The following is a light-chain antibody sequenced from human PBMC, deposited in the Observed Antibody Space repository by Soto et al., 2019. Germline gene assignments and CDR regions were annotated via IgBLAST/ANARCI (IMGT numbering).Light chain of an antibody. J-gene: IGLJ2*01. V-gene: IGLV3-21*02. Sequence: SYELTQPPSVSVVPGQTARITCGGNNIGSKSVHWYQQKPGQAPVLVVYADSDRPSGIPERFSGSNSGNTPTLTISRVEAGDEADYFCQVWDSSTVHVVFGGGTKLTVL. CDR2: ADS. CDR3: QVWDSSTVHVV. CDR1: NIGSKS.